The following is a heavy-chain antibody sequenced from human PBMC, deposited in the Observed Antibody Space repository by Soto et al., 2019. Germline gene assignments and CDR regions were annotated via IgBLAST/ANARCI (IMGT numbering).Heavy chain of an antibody. D-gene: IGHD6-19*01. J-gene: IGHJ2*01. Sequence: EVQLLESGVGLVQPGGSLRLSCAASGFTFSTYTMSWVRQAPGKGMECVSAISGTGGSSSYTDSVKGRFTISRDNSKNTLSLQMDSLRAEDTARYYCAKRAVAGRNWYFDLWGRGTLVTVSS. V-gene: IGHV3-23*01. CDR3: AKRAVAGRNWYFDL. CDR1: GFTFSTYT. CDR2: ISGTGGSS.